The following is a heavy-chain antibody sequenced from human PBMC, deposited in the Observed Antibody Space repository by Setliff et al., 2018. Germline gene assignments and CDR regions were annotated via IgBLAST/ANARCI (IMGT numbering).Heavy chain of an antibody. CDR1: GYTLTELS. D-gene: IGHD1-26*01. CDR2: FDPEDGET. Sequence: ASVKVSCKVSGYTLTELSMHWVRQAPGKGLEWMGGFDPEDGETIHAQKFQGRVTITADQSTRTAYMELSSLRSEDTAVYYCAIPSSGNFYFDYWGQGTLVTVSS. J-gene: IGHJ4*02. V-gene: IGHV1-24*01. CDR3: AIPSSGNFYFDY.